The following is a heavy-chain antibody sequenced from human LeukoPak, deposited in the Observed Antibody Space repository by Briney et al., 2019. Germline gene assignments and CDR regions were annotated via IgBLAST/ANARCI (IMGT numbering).Heavy chain of an antibody. V-gene: IGHV3-7*01. CDR2: IKQDGSET. CDR3: ARVFYGSGMRYFDY. Sequence: PGGSLRLSCAASGFSFVNHWMSWVRQAPGKGLEWLANIKQDGSETYYLDSVKGRFTVSRDNAKNSLYLQMNTLRAEDTAIYYCARVFYGSGMRYFDYWGQGTLVTVSS. J-gene: IGHJ4*02. CDR1: GFSFVNHW. D-gene: IGHD3-10*01.